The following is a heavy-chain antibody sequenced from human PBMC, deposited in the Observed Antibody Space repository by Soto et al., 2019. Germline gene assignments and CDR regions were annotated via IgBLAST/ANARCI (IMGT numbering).Heavy chain of an antibody. V-gene: IGHV3-23*01. J-gene: IGHJ6*02. Sequence: SLRLSCAASGFTFSSYAMSWVRQAPGKGLEWVSAISGSGGSTYYADSVKGRFTISRDNSKNTLYLQMNSLRAEDTAVYYCARHAYYDFWSGYYPRTVVNYYYGMDVWGQGTTVTVSS. CDR2: ISGSGGST. CDR1: GFTFSSYA. D-gene: IGHD3-3*01. CDR3: ARHAYYDFWSGYYPRTVVNYYYGMDV.